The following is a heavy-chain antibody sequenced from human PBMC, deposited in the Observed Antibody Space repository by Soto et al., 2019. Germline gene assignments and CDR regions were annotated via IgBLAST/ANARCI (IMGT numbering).Heavy chain of an antibody. J-gene: IGHJ3*02. CDR1: GFSLSTSGMC. CDR2: IDWDDDK. Sequence: ASGPTLVNPTQTLTLTCTFSGFSLSTSGMCVSWIRQPPGKALEWLARIDWDDDKYYSTSLKTRLTISKDTSKNQVVLTMTNMDPVDTATYYCARMCGLGEWELLDAFDIWGQGTMVTVSS. D-gene: IGHD1-26*01. CDR3: ARMCGLGEWELLDAFDI. V-gene: IGHV2-70*11.